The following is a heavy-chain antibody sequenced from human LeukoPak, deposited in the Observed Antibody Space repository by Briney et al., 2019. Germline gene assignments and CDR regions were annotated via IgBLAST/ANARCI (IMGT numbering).Heavy chain of an antibody. CDR3: ARMISDYDFWSGGYGMDV. D-gene: IGHD3-3*01. Sequence: ASVKVSCKASGYTFTSYDINWVRQATGQGLEWMGWISAYNGNTNYAQKLQGRVTMTTDTSTSTAYMELRSLRSDDTAVYYCARMISDYDFWSGGYGMDVWGQGTTVTVSS. CDR2: ISAYNGNT. J-gene: IGHJ6*02. V-gene: IGHV1-18*01. CDR1: GYTFTSYD.